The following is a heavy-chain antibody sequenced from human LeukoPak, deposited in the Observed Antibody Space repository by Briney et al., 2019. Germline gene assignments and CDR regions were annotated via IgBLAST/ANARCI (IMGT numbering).Heavy chain of an antibody. CDR1: GYTFTSYG. D-gene: IGHD3-22*01. Sequence: ASVKVSCKAFGYTFTSYGISWVRQAPGQGLEWMGWISAYNGNTNYAQKLQGRVTMTTDTSTSTAYMELRSLRSDDTAVYYCARLSTDSSGYYYVWWFDPWGQGTLVTVSS. CDR2: ISAYNGNT. J-gene: IGHJ5*02. V-gene: IGHV1-18*01. CDR3: ARLSTDSSGYYYVWWFDP.